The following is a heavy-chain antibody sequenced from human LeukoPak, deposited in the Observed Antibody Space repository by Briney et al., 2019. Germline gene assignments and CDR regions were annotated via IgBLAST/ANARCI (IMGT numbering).Heavy chain of an antibody. J-gene: IGHJ4*02. Sequence: GGSLRLSCAASGFTFSSYEMNWVRQAPGKGLEWVSSISSSSSYIYYADSVKGRFTISRDNAKNSLYLQMNSLRAEDTAVYYCARTSVSGPPFSGLLAVDYWGQGTLVTVSS. CDR1: GFTFSSYE. V-gene: IGHV3-21*01. D-gene: IGHD3-3*02. CDR2: ISSSSSYI. CDR3: ARTSVSGPPFSGLLAVDY.